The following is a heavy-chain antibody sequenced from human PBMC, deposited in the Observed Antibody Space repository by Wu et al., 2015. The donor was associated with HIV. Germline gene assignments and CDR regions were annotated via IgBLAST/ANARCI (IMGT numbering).Heavy chain of an antibody. Sequence: QVQLVQSGAEVKKPGASVKVSCGTSGYTFTNYYIHWVRQAPGHGLEWMAWINPSGGATIYAEAFEGRVTVTTDTSMKTVYMELTRLASDDTAVYYCAREGLCTTTSCQFDYWGQGNAGHCRL. V-gene: IGHV1-2*02. CDR2: INPSGGAT. D-gene: IGHD2-2*01. J-gene: IGHJ4*02. CDR3: AREGLCTTTSCQFDY. CDR1: GYTFTNYY.